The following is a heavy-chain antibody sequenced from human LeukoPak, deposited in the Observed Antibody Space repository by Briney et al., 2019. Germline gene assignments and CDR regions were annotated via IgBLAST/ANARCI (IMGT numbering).Heavy chain of an antibody. J-gene: IGHJ4*02. V-gene: IGHV3-23*01. Sequence: GGSLRLSCAASGFTFSSYAMSWVRQAPGKGLEWVSAISGSGGSTYYADSVKGRFTISRDNSKNTLYLQMNSLRAEDTAVYYCATSSHLLYSHGRDYWGQGTLVTVSS. CDR3: ATSSHLLYSHGRDY. D-gene: IGHD5-18*01. CDR2: ISGSGGST. CDR1: GFTFSSYA.